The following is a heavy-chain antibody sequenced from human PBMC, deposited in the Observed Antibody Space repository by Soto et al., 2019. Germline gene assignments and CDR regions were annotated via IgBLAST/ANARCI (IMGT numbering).Heavy chain of an antibody. V-gene: IGHV4-59*13. CDR3: AREAFVPGPLNEDFFDP. Sequence: SETLSLTCTVSGDSMSRYYWTWIRQPPGKGLECIGYIYYTGTTNYNPSLKSRVTISLDTSKNQFSLNLRSVTAADTAVYYCAREAFVPGPLNEDFFDPWGQGILVTVSS. D-gene: IGHD1-1*01. J-gene: IGHJ5*02. CDR1: GDSMSRYY. CDR2: IYYTGTT.